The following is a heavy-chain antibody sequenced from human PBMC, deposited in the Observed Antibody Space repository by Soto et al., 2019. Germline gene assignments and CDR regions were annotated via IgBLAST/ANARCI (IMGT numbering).Heavy chain of an antibody. V-gene: IGHV3-21*01. CDR3: SGCSGGACHQNYGMDV. D-gene: IGHD2-15*01. CDR2: ISPSTSHI. CDR1: GFPFSSCT. Sequence: EVHLVESGGGLVKPGGSLRLSCAVSGFPFSSCTMNWVRQAQGKGLEWVSSISPSTSHIYYADSVKGRFTISRDNAKNSLFLQMNSLRAEDTALYYCSGCSGGACHQNYGMDVWGQGTTVTVSS. J-gene: IGHJ6*02.